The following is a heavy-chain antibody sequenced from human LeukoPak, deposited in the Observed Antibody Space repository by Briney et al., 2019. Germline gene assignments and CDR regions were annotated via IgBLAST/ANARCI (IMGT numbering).Heavy chain of an antibody. CDR2: IYYSGST. J-gene: IGHJ4*02. CDR1: GGSISSSSYY. D-gene: IGHD3-10*01. CDR3: ARGDYYGSGSYPHLFDY. V-gene: IGHV4-39*07. Sequence: SETLSLTCTVSGGSISSSSYYWGWIRQPPGKGLEWIGSIYYSGSTYYNPSLKSRVTISVDTSKNQFSLKLSSVTAADTAVYYCARGDYYGSGSYPHLFDYWGQGTLVTVSS.